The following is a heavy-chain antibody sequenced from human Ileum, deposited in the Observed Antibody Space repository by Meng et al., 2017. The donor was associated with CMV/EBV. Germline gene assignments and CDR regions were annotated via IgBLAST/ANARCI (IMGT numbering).Heavy chain of an antibody. CDR1: GFTFSTYW. CDR2: INPDGGRR. V-gene: IGHV3-74*01. J-gene: IGHJ4*02. CDR3: ARGFRDY. Sequence: GESLKISCAASGFTFSTYWMHWVRQAPGKGLVWVSRINPDGGRRDYADSVKGRFTISRDNAKNTLYLQMNSLRAEDTAVYYCARGFRDYWGQGTLVTVSS.